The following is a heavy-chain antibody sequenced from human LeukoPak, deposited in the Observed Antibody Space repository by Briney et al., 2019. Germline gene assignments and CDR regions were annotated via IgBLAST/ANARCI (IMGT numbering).Heavy chain of an antibody. J-gene: IGHJ4*02. D-gene: IGHD2-15*01. CDR2: ISKSSSYI. CDR1: GFTLSIYG. Sequence: GGSLRLSCAASGFTLSIYGMHWVRQAPGKGLEWVSCISKSSSYIDYADSVKGRFTISRDNAKNSLYLQMNSLRAEDTAVYYCASSYCSGGSCYAFDYWGQGTLVTVSS. CDR3: ASSYCSGGSCYAFDY. V-gene: IGHV3-21*01.